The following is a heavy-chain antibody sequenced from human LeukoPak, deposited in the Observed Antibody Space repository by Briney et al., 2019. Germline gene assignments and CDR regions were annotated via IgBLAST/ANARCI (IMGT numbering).Heavy chain of an antibody. Sequence: SETLSLTCAVYGGSFSGYYWSWIRQPPGKGLEWIGEINHSGSTNYNPSLKSRVTISVDTSKNQFSLKLSSVTAADTAVYYRARGLDYYGSGSYLFPYFDYWGQGTLVTVSS. CDR1: GGSFSGYY. CDR3: ARGLDYYGSGSYLFPYFDY. CDR2: INHSGST. V-gene: IGHV4-34*01. D-gene: IGHD3-10*01. J-gene: IGHJ4*02.